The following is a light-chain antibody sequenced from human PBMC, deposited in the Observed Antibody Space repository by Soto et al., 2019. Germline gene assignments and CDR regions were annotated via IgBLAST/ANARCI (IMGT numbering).Light chain of an antibody. J-gene: IGKJ4*01. V-gene: IGKV3-11*01. CDR2: DAS. CDR3: QQRTNWPLLT. CDR1: QSVSSY. Sequence: EIVLTQSPATLSLSPGERATLSCRASQSVSSYLAWCQQKPGQAPRLLIYDASSRATGIPARFSGSGSGTDFTLTISSLEPEDFAVYYCQQRTNWPLLTFGGGTKVDIK.